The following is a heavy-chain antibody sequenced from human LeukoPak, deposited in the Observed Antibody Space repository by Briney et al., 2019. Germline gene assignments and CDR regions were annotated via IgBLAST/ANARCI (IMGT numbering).Heavy chain of an antibody. CDR1: GASINSGNHY. CDR3: ARDVDSSVSYYIDY. J-gene: IGHJ4*02. Sequence: SETLSLTCTVSGASINSGNHYWGWIRQPPGKGLEWIGSVTYRGSANINPSLKNRVAISADTSRSHFSLKLTSLTSADTGVYYCARDVDSSVSYYIDYWGQGTLVTVSS. D-gene: IGHD6-25*01. CDR2: VTYRGSA. V-gene: IGHV4-39*07.